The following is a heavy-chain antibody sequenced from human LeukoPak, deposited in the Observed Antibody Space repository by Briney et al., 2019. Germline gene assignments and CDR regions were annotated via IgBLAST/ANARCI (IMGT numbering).Heavy chain of an antibody. CDR3: ARGRDGYNLVDAFDI. Sequence: GGSLRLSCAASRFTFSSYEMNWVRQAPGKGLEWVSYISSSGSIIYYADSVKGRFTISRDNAKKSLYLQMNSLRAEDTAVYYCARGRDGYNLVDAFDIWGQGIMVTVSS. CDR2: ISSSGSII. V-gene: IGHV3-48*03. CDR1: RFTFSSYE. J-gene: IGHJ3*02. D-gene: IGHD5-24*01.